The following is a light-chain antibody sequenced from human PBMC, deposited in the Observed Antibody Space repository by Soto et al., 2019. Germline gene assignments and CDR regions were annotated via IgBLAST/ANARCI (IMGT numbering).Light chain of an antibody. CDR3: QKYDSAPWT. J-gene: IGKJ1*01. Sequence: EIQMTQSPSSLSASVRDRVTITCLASQGISNYLAWYQQKPGKDPKLLIYAASTLQSGVPSRFSGSGSGTDFTLTISSLQPEDVATYYCQKYDSAPWTFGQGTKVEIK. CDR1: QGISNY. V-gene: IGKV1-27*01. CDR2: AAS.